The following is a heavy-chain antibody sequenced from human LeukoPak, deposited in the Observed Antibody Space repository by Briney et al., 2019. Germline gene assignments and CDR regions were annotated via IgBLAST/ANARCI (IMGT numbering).Heavy chain of an antibody. V-gene: IGHV4-39*07. CDR1: GGSISSSNYY. CDR3: ARDGTSYGIDY. J-gene: IGHJ4*02. D-gene: IGHD5-18*01. Sequence: PSETLSLTCTVSGGSISSSNYYWGWIRQPPGKGLEWIGSIYYSGSTYYNPSFKSRVTISVDTSKNQFSLRLSSVTAADTAVYYCARDGTSYGIDYWGQGTLVTVSS. CDR2: IYYSGST.